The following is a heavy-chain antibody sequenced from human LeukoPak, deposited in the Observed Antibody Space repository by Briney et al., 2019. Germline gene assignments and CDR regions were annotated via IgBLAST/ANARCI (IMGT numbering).Heavy chain of an antibody. J-gene: IGHJ5*02. CDR3: ARSRVYSNWFDP. D-gene: IGHD2-21*01. CDR1: GGTFSSYA. V-gene: IGHV1-18*01. Sequence: ASVRVSCKASGGTFSSYAISWVRQAPGQGLEWMGWISAYNGNTNYAQKLQGRVTMTTDTSTSTAYMELRSLRSDGTAVYYCARSRVYSNWFDPWGQGTLVTVSS. CDR2: ISAYNGNT.